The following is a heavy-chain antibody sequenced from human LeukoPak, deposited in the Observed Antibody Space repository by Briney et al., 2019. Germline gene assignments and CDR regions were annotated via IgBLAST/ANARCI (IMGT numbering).Heavy chain of an antibody. V-gene: IGHV3-74*01. CDR2: ISSDGTYT. J-gene: IGHJ4*02. CDR3: ARDSPLSGSSGYYYGLRYYFDY. Sequence: GGSLRLSCAASGFTFSSHLMHWVRQAPGKGLVWVSRISSDGTYTNYADSVRGRFTISRDNAKNTLYLQMNSLRAEDTAVYYCARDSPLSGSSGYYYGLRYYFDYWGQGTLVTVSS. D-gene: IGHD3-22*01. CDR1: GFTFSSHL.